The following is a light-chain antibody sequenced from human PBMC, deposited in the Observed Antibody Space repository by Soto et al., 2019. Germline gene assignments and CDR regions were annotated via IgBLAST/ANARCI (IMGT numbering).Light chain of an antibody. CDR1: QSVSSW. Sequence: DIQMTQSPSTLSASVGDRVIITCRASQSVSSWLAWYQHKPGKAPKLLIYKASSLESGVPSSFSGSESGTEFTLTINSLQPDDFATYYCQQHSSYPVTFGQGTRLEIK. CDR3: QQHSSYPVT. CDR2: KAS. V-gene: IGKV1-5*03. J-gene: IGKJ5*01.